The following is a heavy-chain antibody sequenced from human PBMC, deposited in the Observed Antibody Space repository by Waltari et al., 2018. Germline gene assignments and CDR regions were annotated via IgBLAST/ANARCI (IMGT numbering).Heavy chain of an antibody. Sequence: QVQLVQSGAEVKKPGASVKVSCKASGYTFTGYYMHWVRQAPGQGLEWMGWINPNRGGTNYAQKFQGRVTMTRDTSISTAYMELSRLRSDDTAVYYCARWGTGTTPKGDYWGQGTLVTVSS. CDR3: ARWGTGTTPKGDY. D-gene: IGHD1-7*01. CDR2: INPNRGGT. CDR1: GYTFTGYY. V-gene: IGHV1-2*02. J-gene: IGHJ4*02.